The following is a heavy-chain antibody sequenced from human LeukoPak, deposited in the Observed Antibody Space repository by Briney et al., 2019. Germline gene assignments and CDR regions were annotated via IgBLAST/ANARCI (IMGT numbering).Heavy chain of an antibody. CDR2: IYTSGST. D-gene: IGHD4-17*01. CDR3: ARARYYGDPDAFDI. V-gene: IGHV4-4*07. J-gene: IGHJ3*02. Sequence: SETLSLTCTVFGGSISSYYWSWIRQPAGKGLEWIGRIYTSGSTNYNPSLKSRVTISVDKSKNQFSLKPSSVTAADTAVYYCARARYYGDPDAFDIWGQGTMVTVSS. CDR1: GGSISSYY.